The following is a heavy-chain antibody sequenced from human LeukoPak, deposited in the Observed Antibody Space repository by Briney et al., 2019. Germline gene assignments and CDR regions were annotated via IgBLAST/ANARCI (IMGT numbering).Heavy chain of an antibody. CDR1: GFTFSSYE. CDR3: ARVMEWLQIDY. J-gene: IGHJ4*02. V-gene: IGHV3-48*03. D-gene: IGHD5-12*01. Sequence: GGSLRLSCAASGFTFSSYEMNWVRQAPGKGLEWVSYISSSGSTIYYADSVKGRFTISRDNAKNSLYLQMNSLRAEDTAVYYCARVMEWLQIDYWGQGTLATVSS. CDR2: ISSSGSTI.